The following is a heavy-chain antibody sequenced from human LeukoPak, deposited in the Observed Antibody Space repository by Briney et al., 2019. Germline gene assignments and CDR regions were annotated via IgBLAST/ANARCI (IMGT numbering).Heavy chain of an antibody. D-gene: IGHD5-18*01. CDR1: GFTFSSYG. Sequence: GGSLRLSCAASGFTFSSYGMPWVRQAPGKGLEWVAVIWYDGSNKYYADSVKGRFTISRDNSKNTLYLQMNSLRAEDTAVYYCARDTAMEPFDYWGQGTLVTVSS. CDR3: ARDTAMEPFDY. CDR2: IWYDGSNK. J-gene: IGHJ4*02. V-gene: IGHV3-33*01.